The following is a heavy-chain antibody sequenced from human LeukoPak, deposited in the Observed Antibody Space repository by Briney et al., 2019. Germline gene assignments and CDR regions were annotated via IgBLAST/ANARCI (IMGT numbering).Heavy chain of an antibody. V-gene: IGHV3-33*01. CDR2: IWYDGSNK. CDR3: ARDGYIAAAGKFEY. CDR1: GFTFSSYG. D-gene: IGHD6-13*01. J-gene: IGHJ4*02. Sequence: PGRSLRLSCAASGFTFSSYGMHWVRQAPGKGLEWVAVIWYDGSNKYYADSVKGRFTISRDNSKNTLYLQMNSLRAEDTAVYYCARDGYIAAAGKFEYWGQGIPVTVSS.